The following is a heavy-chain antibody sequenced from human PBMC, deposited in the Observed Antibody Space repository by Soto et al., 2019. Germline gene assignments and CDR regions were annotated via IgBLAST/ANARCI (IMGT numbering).Heavy chain of an antibody. CDR2: IYYSGNT. CDR1: GGSISSGDYY. J-gene: IGHJ6*02. V-gene: IGHV4-30-4*01. Sequence: QVQLQESGPGLVKPSQTLSLTCTVSGGSISSGDYYWSWIRQPPGKGLEWIGNIYYSGNTYYNPSLKCRVIISVDTSKDPFSLKLRHVTAADTAVYYCGRDRGNGGYPLNYYYFYGMDVRGRGTTVTVSS. CDR3: GRDRGNGGYPLNYYYFYGMDV. D-gene: IGHD4-17*01.